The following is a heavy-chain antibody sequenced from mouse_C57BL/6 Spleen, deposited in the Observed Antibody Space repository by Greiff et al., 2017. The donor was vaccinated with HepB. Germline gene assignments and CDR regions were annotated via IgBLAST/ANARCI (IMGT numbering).Heavy chain of an antibody. V-gene: IGHV5-17*01. CDR2: ISSGSSTI. D-gene: IGHD1-1*01. CDR3: ARSYYGSRGYFDY. J-gene: IGHJ2*01. Sequence: EVKLVESGGGLVKPGGSLKLSCAASGFTFSDYGMHWVRQAPEKGLEWVAYISSGSSTIYYADTVKGRFTISRDNAKNTLFLQMTSLRSEDTAMYYCARSYYGSRGYFDYWGQGTTLTVSS. CDR1: GFTFSDYG.